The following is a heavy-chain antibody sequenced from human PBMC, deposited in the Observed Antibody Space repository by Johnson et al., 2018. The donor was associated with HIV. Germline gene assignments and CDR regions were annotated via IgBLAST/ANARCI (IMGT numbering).Heavy chain of an antibody. CDR1: GFSFSDYY. CDR3: ARDLHPGQNPFVAIWAFDI. D-gene: IGHD1-1*01. V-gene: IGHV3-11*04. J-gene: IGHJ3*02. Sequence: HVQLVESGGDLVKPGGSLRLSCAASGFSFSDYYMSWIRRAPGKGLEWVSYISSSSSTIYYGDSVKGRFPISRDNARNSLYLHMNSLRAEDTAVYYCARDLHPGQNPFVAIWAFDIWGHGTMVTVSA. CDR2: ISSSSSTI.